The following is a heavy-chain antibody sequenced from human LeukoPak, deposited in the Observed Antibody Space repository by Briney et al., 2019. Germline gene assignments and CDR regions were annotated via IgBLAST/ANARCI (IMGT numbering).Heavy chain of an antibody. J-gene: IGHJ4*02. CDR3: ARGVVIAPQTFDY. D-gene: IGHD2-21*01. CDR1: GGSISSNY. V-gene: IGHV4-59*01. CDR2: ISYSGST. Sequence: PSETLSLTCTVSGGSISSNYWSWIRQPPGKGLEWIGYISYSGSTKNNPSLKSRVTISVDTSKDQFSLKLSSVTAADTAVYYCARGVVIAPQTFDYWGQGTLVTVSS.